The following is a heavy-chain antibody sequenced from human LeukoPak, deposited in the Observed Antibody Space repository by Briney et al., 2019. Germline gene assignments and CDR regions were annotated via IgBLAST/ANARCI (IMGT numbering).Heavy chain of an antibody. CDR1: GFTFSSYA. Sequence: GGSLRLSCAASGFTFSSYAMGWVRQAPGKGLEWVSAISGSGGSTYYADSVKGRFTISRDNSKNTLYLQMNSLRAEDTAVYYCAKSADYDFWSGYNYYYYYMDVWGKGTTVTASS. J-gene: IGHJ6*03. CDR2: ISGSGGST. CDR3: AKSADYDFWSGYNYYYYYMDV. D-gene: IGHD3-3*01. V-gene: IGHV3-23*01.